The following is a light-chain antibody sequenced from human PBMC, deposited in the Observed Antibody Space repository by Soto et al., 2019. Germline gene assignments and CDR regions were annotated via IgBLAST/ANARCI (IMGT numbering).Light chain of an antibody. CDR3: QQATSFPQGIT. Sequence: DIQMTQSPSSVSASAGDRVTITCRASQDISTWLAWYQQKPGKAPKLLIYGATSLQSGVPSRFSGSGSGTDFTLTISSLQPEDFATYYCQQATSFPQGITFGQGTRLEIK. CDR2: GAT. V-gene: IGKV1D-12*01. J-gene: IGKJ5*01. CDR1: QDISTW.